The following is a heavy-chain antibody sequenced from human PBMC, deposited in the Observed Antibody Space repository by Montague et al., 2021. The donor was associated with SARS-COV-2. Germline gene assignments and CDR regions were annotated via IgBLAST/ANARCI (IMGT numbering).Heavy chain of an antibody. CDR3: ASAPRFSFGYWAY. V-gene: IGHV4-34*01. Sequence: SETLSLTCAVHGGSSSNYYWSWIRQSPGKGLEWVGEINHSGYTDYNPSLESRLTISLDTSKKQFSLKMTSVTAADTAVYYCASAPRFSFGYWAYWGQGMLVSVAS. CDR2: INHSGYT. CDR1: GGSSSNYY. J-gene: IGHJ4*02. D-gene: IGHD5-18*01.